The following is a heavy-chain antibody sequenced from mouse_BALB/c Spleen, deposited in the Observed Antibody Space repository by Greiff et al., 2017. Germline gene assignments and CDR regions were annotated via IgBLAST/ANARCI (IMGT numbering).Heavy chain of an antibody. CDR3: ARSVYYGSSYWYCDV. J-gene: IGHJ1*01. V-gene: IGHV1S81*02. D-gene: IGHD1-1*01. Sequence: QVQLQQPGAELVKPGASVKLSCKASGYTFPSYWMHWVQQRPGQGLEWIGESNPSNGRTNYNEKFKSKATLTVDKSSSTAYMQLSSLTSEDSAVYCCARSVYYGSSYWYCDVWGAGTTVTVAS. CDR2: SNPSNGRT. CDR1: GYTFPSYW.